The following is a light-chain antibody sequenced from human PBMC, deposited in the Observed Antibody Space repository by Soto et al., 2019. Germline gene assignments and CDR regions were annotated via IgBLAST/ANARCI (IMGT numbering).Light chain of an antibody. J-gene: IGKJ4*01. V-gene: IGKV3-15*01. Sequence: EIVMTQSPATLSVSPGGRATLSCRASQSVSSNLAWYQQKPGQAPRLLIYGASTRATGFPARFSGSGSGTEFTLTISSLQSEDFAVYYCQQYKNWPITFGGGTRVEIK. CDR2: GAS. CDR3: QQYKNWPIT. CDR1: QSVSSN.